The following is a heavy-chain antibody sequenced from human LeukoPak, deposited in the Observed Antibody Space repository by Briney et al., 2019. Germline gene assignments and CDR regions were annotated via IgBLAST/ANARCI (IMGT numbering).Heavy chain of an antibody. CDR2: ISSSSSTI. V-gene: IGHV3-48*02. Sequence: GGSLRLSCAAPGFTFSSYSMNWVRQAPGKGLEWVSYISSSSSTIYYADSVKGRFTISRDNAKNSLYLQMNSLRDEDTAVYYCARGSIFGVVRYYFDYWGQGTLVTVSS. CDR3: ARGSIFGVVRYYFDY. J-gene: IGHJ4*02. CDR1: GFTFSSYS. D-gene: IGHD3-3*01.